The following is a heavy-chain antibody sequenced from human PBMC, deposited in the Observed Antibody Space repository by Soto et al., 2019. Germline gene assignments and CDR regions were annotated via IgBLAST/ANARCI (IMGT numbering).Heavy chain of an antibody. CDR1: GYSFTSYA. D-gene: IGHD3-9*01. CDR2: INAGNGNT. Sequence: ASVKVSCKASGYSFTSYAIHWVRQAPGQRLEWMGWINAGNGNTKIPQKFQGRVTITRDTSASTAYMEVSSLRAEDTAVYYCAKGIEISESAILRYFDWSTSQKKQNWFDPWGQGTLVTVSS. CDR3: AKGIEISESAILRYFDWSTSQKKQNWFDP. V-gene: IGHV1-3*01. J-gene: IGHJ5*02.